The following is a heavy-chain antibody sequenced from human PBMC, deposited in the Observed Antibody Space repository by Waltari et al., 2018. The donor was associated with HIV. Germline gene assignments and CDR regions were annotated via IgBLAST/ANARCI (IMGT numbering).Heavy chain of an antibody. J-gene: IGHJ4*01. CDR3: ARYYPTAHYYSASCYFRSNY. D-gene: IGHD3-22*01. CDR2: MCPIDPST. V-gene: IGHV5-10-1*01. CDR1: GYPFTSYW. Sequence: EVQLVQSGTEVKKPGECLGSSCRVSGYPFTSYWILWVRQMPGIGPEWIGKMCPIDPSTASWRPFQGPGANTADKSLHTAYLQWISLKASDTGMYYCARYYPTAHYYSASCYFRSNYWGQGTLVTVSS.